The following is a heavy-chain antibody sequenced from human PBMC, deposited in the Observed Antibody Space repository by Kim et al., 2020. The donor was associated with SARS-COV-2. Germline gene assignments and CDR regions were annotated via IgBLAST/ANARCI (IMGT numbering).Heavy chain of an antibody. D-gene: IGHD6-13*01. CDR2: IYYSGST. Sequence: SETLSLTCTVSGGSISSGGYYWSWIRQHPGKGLEWIGYIYYSGSTYYNPSLKSRVTISVDTSKNQFSLKLSSVTAADTAVYYCARDQQLVPDYYGMDVWGQGTTVTVSS. V-gene: IGHV4-31*03. CDR3: ARDQQLVPDYYGMDV. CDR1: GGSISSGGYY. J-gene: IGHJ6*02.